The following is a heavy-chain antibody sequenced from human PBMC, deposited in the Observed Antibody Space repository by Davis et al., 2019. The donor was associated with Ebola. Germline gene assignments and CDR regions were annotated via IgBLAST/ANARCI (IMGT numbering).Heavy chain of an antibody. Sequence: PGGSLRLSCAVYGGSLSGYYWSWIRQPPGKGLEWIGNIYYSGSTKYNPSLQGRVTMSIDTPRDQFALRLHSVTAADTAVYYCARIRGTGDRRGEDHWGQGILVTVSP. V-gene: IGHV4-34*01. J-gene: IGHJ4*02. CDR3: ARIRGTGDRRGEDH. CDR2: IYYSGST. D-gene: IGHD7-27*01. CDR1: GGSLSGYY.